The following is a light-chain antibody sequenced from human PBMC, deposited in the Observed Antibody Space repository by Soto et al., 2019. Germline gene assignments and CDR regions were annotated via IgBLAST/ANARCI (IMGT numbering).Light chain of an antibody. V-gene: IGKV3-20*01. CDR3: QKYRRSFT. J-gene: IGKJ5*01. CDR2: GAS. CDR1: QSVNNNY. Sequence: EIVLTQSPGTLSLSPGERATLSCRASQSVNNNYLAWYRQKPGQGTRLLIYGASTRLTGIPDRFSGSGSGTHFTLTIPRLEPEVFAVYYCQKYRRSFTFGQGTRLDIK.